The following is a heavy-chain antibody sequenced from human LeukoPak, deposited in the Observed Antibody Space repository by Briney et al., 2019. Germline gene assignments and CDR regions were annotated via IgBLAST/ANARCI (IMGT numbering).Heavy chain of an antibody. CDR2: IWYDGSNK. V-gene: IGHV3-33*01. CDR3: VFGRRWWPHDAFDI. CDR1: GFTFSSYG. Sequence: GRSLRLSCAASGFTFSSYGMHWVRQAPGKGLEWVAVIWYDGSNKYYADSVKGRFTISRDNSKNTLYLQMNSLRAEDTAVYYCVFGRRWWPHDAFDIWGQGTMVTVSS. D-gene: IGHD5-24*01. J-gene: IGHJ3*02.